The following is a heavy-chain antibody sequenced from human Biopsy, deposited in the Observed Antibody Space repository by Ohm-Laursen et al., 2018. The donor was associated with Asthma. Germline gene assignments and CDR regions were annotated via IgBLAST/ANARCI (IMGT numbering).Heavy chain of an antibody. CDR2: VNTGNGDT. D-gene: IGHD3-9*01. J-gene: IGHJ3*01. Sequence: ASVKVSCKSSGYNFISFAIHWVRQAPGQRLEWMGWVNTGNGDTKYSQKFQGRVTITRGTSASTAYMELRSLRSEDTATYYCARTYYDFLTGQVKDVFGVWGQGTMVTVSS. V-gene: IGHV1-3*04. CDR3: ARTYYDFLTGQVKDVFGV. CDR1: GYNFISFA.